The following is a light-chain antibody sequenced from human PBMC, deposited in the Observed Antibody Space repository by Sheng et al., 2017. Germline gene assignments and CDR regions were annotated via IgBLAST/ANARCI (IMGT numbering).Light chain of an antibody. V-gene: IGKV3-20*01. CDR2: GAS. J-gene: IGKJ2*02. CDR3: QQYFSSPPGT. Sequence: EIVLTQSPGTLSLSPGERATLSCRASQSVSSSYLAWYQQKPGQAPRLLIYGASSRATGIPDRFSGSGSGTDFTLTISRLEPEDFAIYYCQQYFSSPPGTFGQGTNLEIK. CDR1: QSVSSSY.